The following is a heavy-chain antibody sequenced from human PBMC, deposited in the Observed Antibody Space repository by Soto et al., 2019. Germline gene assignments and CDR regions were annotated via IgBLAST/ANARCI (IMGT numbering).Heavy chain of an antibody. V-gene: IGHV3-23*01. Sequence: EVQLLESGGGLVQPGGSLILSCAASGFTFSSYAMTWVRQVRPAPGKGLEWVSTISRSADSTYYADSVKGRFTISRDNSKNTLYLQMNSLRAEDTAVYYCAKSGPCRGSSCYHGYWDFDLWGRGTLASVSS. J-gene: IGHJ2*01. CDR2: ISRSADST. D-gene: IGHD2-2*01. CDR3: AKSGPCRGSSCYHGYWDFDL. CDR1: GFTFSSYA.